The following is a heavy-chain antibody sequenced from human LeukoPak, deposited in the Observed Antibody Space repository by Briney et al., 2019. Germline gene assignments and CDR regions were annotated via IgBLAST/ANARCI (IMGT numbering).Heavy chain of an antibody. Sequence: NASETLSLTCAVSGGSISSSSWWRWVRQPPGRGLEWIGEIYHSGSTNYNPSLESRVTISVDKSKNQFSLKLNSMTAADTAVYYCARNGGNSDFGYWGQGTLVTVSS. J-gene: IGHJ4*02. V-gene: IGHV4-4*02. CDR2: IYHSGST. D-gene: IGHD4-23*01. CDR1: GGSISSSSW. CDR3: ARNGGNSDFGY.